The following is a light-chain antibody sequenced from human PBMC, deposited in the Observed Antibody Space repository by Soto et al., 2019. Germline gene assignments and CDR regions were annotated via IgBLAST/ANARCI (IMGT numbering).Light chain of an antibody. V-gene: IGLV2-14*01. CDR1: SSDVGGYNY. Sequence: QSALTQPASVSGSPGQSITISCTGTSSDVGGYNYVSWYQQHPGKAPKLMIYEVSNRPSGVSNRFSGSKPGNTASLTISGLQAEDEADYYCSSYTTSSTHGVFGGGTKLTVL. CDR2: EVS. J-gene: IGLJ3*02. CDR3: SSYTTSSTHGV.